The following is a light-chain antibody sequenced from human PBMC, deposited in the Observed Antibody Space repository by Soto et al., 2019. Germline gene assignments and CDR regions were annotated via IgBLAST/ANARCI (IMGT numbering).Light chain of an antibody. V-gene: IGKV3-20*01. CDR2: GAS. CDR3: QQYGSSPPIT. J-gene: IGKJ5*01. CDR1: QSISSSY. Sequence: EIVLTQSPGTLSLSPGERGTLSCRASQSISSSYLALYQQKPGQAPRLLIYGASTRATGIPDRFSGSGSGTDFTLTISRLEPEDFAVYYCQQYGSSPPITLGQGTRLDIK.